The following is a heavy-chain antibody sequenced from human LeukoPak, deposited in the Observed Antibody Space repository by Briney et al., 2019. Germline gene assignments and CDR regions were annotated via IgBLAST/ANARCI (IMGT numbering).Heavy chain of an antibody. V-gene: IGHV4-61*08. J-gene: IGHJ4*02. CDR1: GGSISSGDYY. CDR2: IYYSGST. Sequence: PSETLSLTCTVSGGSISSGDYYWSWIRQPPGKGLEWIGYIYYSGSTNYNPSLKSRVTISVDTSKNQFSLKLSSVTAADTAVYYCARVGSGWFRFDYWGQGTLVTVSS. D-gene: IGHD6-19*01. CDR3: ARVGSGWFRFDY.